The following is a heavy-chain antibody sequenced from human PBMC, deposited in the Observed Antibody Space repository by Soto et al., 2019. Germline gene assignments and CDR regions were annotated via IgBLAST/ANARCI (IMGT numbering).Heavy chain of an antibody. CDR2: SNPNSGGT. CDR1: GCTFTGYY. Sequence: QLPLVQSGAAVKNPGASVKVPCKAYGCTFTGYYMHWVRPAPGHGLAWMGLSNPNSGGTNYAQKFQGWVTMTRDTSISTAYMELSRLRSDDTAVYYCARSAYGDYPDYYYYYGMDVWGQGTTVTVSS. V-gene: IGHV1-2*04. J-gene: IGHJ6*02. D-gene: IGHD4-17*01. CDR3: ARSAYGDYPDYYYYYGMDV.